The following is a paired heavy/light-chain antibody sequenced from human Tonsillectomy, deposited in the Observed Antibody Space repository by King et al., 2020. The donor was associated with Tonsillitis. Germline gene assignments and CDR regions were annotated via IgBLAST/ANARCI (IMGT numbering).Light chain of an antibody. CDR3: QQYGSPST. J-gene: IGKJ1*01. CDR2: GAS. V-gene: IGKV3-20*01. CDR1: QSVSSSY. Sequence: EIVLTQSPGTLSLSPGERATLSCRASQSVSSSYLAWYQQKPGQAPRLLIYGASSRATGIPDRFSGSGSGTDFTLTISRLEPEDFAVYYCQQYGSPSTFGQGTKVEIK.
Heavy chain of an antibody. V-gene: IGHV1-46*01. Sequence: QVQLVQSGAEVKKPGASVKVSCKASGYTFTSYYMHWVRQAPGQGLEWMGIINPSGGSTSYAQKFQGRVTMTRDTSTSTVYMELSSLRSEDTAVYYCAREPLRYFDWLLYVGDSQLLSAGDYWGQGTLVTVSS. D-gene: IGHD3-9*01. CDR3: AREPLRYFDWLLYVGDSQLLSAGDY. CDR1: GYTFTSYY. J-gene: IGHJ4*02. CDR2: INPSGGST.